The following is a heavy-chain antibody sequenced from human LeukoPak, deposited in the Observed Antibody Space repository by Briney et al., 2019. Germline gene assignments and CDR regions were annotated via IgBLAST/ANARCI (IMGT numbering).Heavy chain of an antibody. D-gene: IGHD3-9*01. CDR1: GGSVSSGSYY. V-gene: IGHV4-61*01. J-gene: IGHJ4*02. CDR3: ARFRSPYDILTGYYDY. Sequence: SETLSLTCTVSGGSVSSGSYYWSWIRQPPGKGLEWIGSVFYSGSTNYNPSLKIRVTISVDTSKNQFSLNLSSVTAADTAVYYCARFRSPYDILTGYYDYWGREPWSPSPQ. CDR2: VFYSGST.